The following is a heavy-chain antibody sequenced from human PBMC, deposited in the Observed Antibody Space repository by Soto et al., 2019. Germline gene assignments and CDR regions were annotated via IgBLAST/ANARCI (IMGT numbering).Heavy chain of an antibody. CDR2: ISGSGGST. Sequence: QPGGSLRLSCAASGFTFSSYAMSWVRQAPGKGLEWVSAISGSGGSTYYADSVKGRFTISRDNSKNTLYLQMNSPRAEDTAVYYCAKDRDSRRYYYDSSGSDYWGQGTLVTVSS. V-gene: IGHV3-23*01. J-gene: IGHJ4*02. CDR1: GFTFSSYA. CDR3: AKDRDSRRYYYDSSGSDY. D-gene: IGHD3-22*01.